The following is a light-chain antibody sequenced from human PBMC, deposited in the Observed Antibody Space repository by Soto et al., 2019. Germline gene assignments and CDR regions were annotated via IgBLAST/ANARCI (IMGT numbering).Light chain of an antibody. CDR2: DAS. J-gene: IGKJ2*01. V-gene: IGKV3-15*01. Sequence: EVVVTQSPVTLSVSPGERATLSCRASQSVGSDLVWYEQKPGQAHRLLIYDASTRATGIPARFTGSGSGTQFTLTISSLQSEDSAVYYCLHYNTWPLYTFGQGTKLEIK. CDR1: QSVGSD. CDR3: LHYNTWPLYT.